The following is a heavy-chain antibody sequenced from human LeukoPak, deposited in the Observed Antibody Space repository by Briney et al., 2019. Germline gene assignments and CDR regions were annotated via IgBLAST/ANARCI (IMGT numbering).Heavy chain of an antibody. Sequence: GGSLRLSCAASGFTFSNYGMHWVRQAPGKGLEWVAFIRYDGSKKYYADSVKGRFTISRDNSKNTLFLQMNSLRAEDTAVYYCANDGAYYDSSTDAFGIWGQGTMVTVSS. CDR3: ANDGAYYDSSTDAFGI. J-gene: IGHJ3*02. CDR1: GFTFSNYG. D-gene: IGHD3-22*01. V-gene: IGHV3-30*02. CDR2: IRYDGSKK.